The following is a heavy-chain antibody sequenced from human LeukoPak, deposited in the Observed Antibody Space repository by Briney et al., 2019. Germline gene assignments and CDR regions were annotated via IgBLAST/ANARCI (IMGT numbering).Heavy chain of an antibody. J-gene: IGHJ4*02. CDR1: GFTFSSYA. D-gene: IGHD2/OR15-2a*01. V-gene: IGHV3-64D*09. CDR3: VGFYEGGPYYSDY. Sequence: QPGGSLRLSCSASGFTFSSYAMHWVRQAPGKGLDYVSAIVGNGGTTYYADSVKGRFTISRDNSKNTLSLQMSSLRPEDSAVYYCVGFYEGGPYYSDYWGQGTLVTVSS. CDR2: IVGNGGTT.